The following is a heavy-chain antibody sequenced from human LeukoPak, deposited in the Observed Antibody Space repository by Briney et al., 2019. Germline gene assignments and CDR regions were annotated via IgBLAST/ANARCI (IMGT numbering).Heavy chain of an antibody. CDR3: ARGPYYYDSSGYSLDY. D-gene: IGHD3-22*01. CDR1: GGSFSGYY. CDR2: INHSGST. J-gene: IGHJ4*02. V-gene: IGHV4-34*01. Sequence: PSETLSLTCAVYGGSFSGYYWSWIRQPPGKGLEWIGEINHSGSTNYNPSLKSRVTISVDTSKNQFPLKLSSVTAADTAVYYCARGPYYYDSSGYSLDYWGQGTLVTVSS.